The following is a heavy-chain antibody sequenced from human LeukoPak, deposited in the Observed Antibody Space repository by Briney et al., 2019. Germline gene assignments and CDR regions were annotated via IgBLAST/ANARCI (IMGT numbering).Heavy chain of an antibody. CDR2: INPNSGGT. V-gene: IGHV1-2*02. Sequence: WASVKVSCKASGYTFTGYYMHWVRQAPGQGLEWMGWINPNSGGTNYAQKFQGRVTMTRDTSISTAYMELSRLRSDDTAVYYCARDRDCSGGSCYDWLWFDPWGQGTLVTVSS. CDR3: ARDRDCSGGSCYDWLWFDP. CDR1: GYTFTGYY. D-gene: IGHD2-15*01. J-gene: IGHJ5*02.